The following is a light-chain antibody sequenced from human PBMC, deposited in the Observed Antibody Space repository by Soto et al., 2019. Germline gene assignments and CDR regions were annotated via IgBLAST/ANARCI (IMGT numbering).Light chain of an antibody. Sequence: EIQITQSPSTLSASVGDRVTITCRASQSISSWLAWYQQKPGKAPKLLIYKASTLKSGVPSRFSGSGSGTEFTLTISSLQPDDFATYYCQHYNSYSEAFAQGTKVDI. CDR1: QSISSW. V-gene: IGKV1-5*03. J-gene: IGKJ1*01. CDR2: KAS. CDR3: QHYNSYSEA.